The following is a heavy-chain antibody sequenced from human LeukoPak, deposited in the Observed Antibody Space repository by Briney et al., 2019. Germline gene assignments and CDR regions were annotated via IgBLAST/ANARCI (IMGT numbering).Heavy chain of an antibody. J-gene: IGHJ5*02. V-gene: IGHV4-59*01. CDR1: GGSISSFY. Sequence: SETLSLTCTVSGGSISSFYWSWIRQPPGKGLEWIGCIYYTGSTNYNPSLKSRLTISVDTSKNQFSLKLSSVTAADTAVYYCARASETLRRFDPWGQGTLVTVSS. CDR2: IYYTGST. CDR3: ARASETLRRFDP.